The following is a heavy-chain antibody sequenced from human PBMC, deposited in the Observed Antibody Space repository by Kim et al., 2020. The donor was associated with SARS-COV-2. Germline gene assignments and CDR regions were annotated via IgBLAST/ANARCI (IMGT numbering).Heavy chain of an antibody. Sequence: AQQFQGRVTSTADKSTSTAYMELSSLRSEDTAVYYCARGGEYSYGDAFDIWGQGTMVTVSS. V-gene: IGHV1-69*04. J-gene: IGHJ3*02. D-gene: IGHD5-18*01. CDR3: ARGGEYSYGDAFDI.